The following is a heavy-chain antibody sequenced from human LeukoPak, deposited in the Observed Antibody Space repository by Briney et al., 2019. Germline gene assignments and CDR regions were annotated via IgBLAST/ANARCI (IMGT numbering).Heavy chain of an antibody. J-gene: IGHJ3*02. CDR2: IIPILGIA. CDR1: GGTFSSYA. Sequence: GASVKVSCKASGGTFSSYAISWVRQAPGQGLEWMGRIIPILGIANYAQKFQGRVTITADKSTSTAYMELSSLRSEDTAVYYCAMVPGTSGYSSSWYMDDAFDIWGQGTLVTVSS. D-gene: IGHD6-13*01. V-gene: IGHV1-69*04. CDR3: AMVPGTSGYSSSWYMDDAFDI.